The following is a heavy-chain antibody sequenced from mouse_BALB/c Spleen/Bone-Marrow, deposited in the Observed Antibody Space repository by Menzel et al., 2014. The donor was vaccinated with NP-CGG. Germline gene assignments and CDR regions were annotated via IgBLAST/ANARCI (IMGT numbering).Heavy chain of an antibody. V-gene: IGHV7-3*02. J-gene: IGHJ2*01. D-gene: IGHD1-1*01. CDR3: TRDVGLLRFDY. Sequence: EVHLVESGGGLVQPGGSLRLSCATSGFTFTDYYMSWVRQPPGKALEWLGFIRNKPYGYTTEYSAPVKGRFTISRDNSQSILYLQMNTLRVEDSATYYCTRDVGLLRFDYWGQGTTLTVSS. CDR1: GFTFTDYY. CDR2: IRNKPYGYTT.